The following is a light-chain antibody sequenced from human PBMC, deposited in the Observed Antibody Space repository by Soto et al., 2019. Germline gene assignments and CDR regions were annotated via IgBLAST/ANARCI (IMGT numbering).Light chain of an antibody. J-gene: IGLJ2*01. V-gene: IGLV1-51*01. CDR2: DNS. CDR3: ETWDISLSAVV. Sequence: QSVLTQPPSVSAAPGQKVTISCSGSNSNIGNNYVSWYQQLPGTAPKLLIYDNSKRLSGIPDRFSASKSGTSATLGITGLQTGDEADYYCETWDISLSAVVFGGGTKLTVL. CDR1: NSNIGNNY.